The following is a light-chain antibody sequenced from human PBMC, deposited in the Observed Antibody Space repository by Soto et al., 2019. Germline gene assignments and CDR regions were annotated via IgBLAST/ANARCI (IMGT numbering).Light chain of an antibody. J-gene: IGLJ1*01. CDR3: QAWDYSTAYYV. V-gene: IGLV3-1*01. CDR2: QDT. CDR1: KLGEKY. Sequence: SYELTQPPSVSVSPGQTASITCSGDKLGEKYACWYQQKPGQSPVLVIYQDTKRPSGIHERFSGSNSGNTATLTISGTQAMDEADYYCQAWDYSTAYYVFGPGTKLTVL.